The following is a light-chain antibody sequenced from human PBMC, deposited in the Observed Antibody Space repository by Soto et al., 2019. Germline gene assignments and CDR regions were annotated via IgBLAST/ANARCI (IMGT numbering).Light chain of an antibody. CDR2: SVS. CDR3: QDFDSPQWT. J-gene: IGKJ1*01. Sequence: VFTQSPDTLSLSPGDRATLSCRANQRASRQYLSWYQQRPGQPPRLLIYSVSMRADGIPDRFSGSGSGSEFTLTINRLEPEDCAVYYCQDFDSPQWTFGQGTK. V-gene: IGKV3-20*01. CDR1: QRASRQY.